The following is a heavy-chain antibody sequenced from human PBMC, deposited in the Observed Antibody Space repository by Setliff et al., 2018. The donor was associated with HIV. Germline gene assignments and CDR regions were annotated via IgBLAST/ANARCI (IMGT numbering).Heavy chain of an antibody. D-gene: IGHD3-16*01. J-gene: IGHJ3*02. CDR2: MNPDGSNT. Sequence: PGESLKISCKGSGYSFITYWIGWVRQRPGKGLEWMGIMNPDGSNTRYSPSFQGQVTISVDESISTAYLQWSSLKASDTAFYYCARFYGSYDVGGFDTWGQGTKVTVSS. V-gene: IGHV5-51*01. CDR3: ARFYGSYDVGGFDT. CDR1: GYSFITYW.